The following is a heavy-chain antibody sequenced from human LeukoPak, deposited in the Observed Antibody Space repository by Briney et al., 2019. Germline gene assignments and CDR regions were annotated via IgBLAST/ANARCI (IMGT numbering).Heavy chain of an antibody. CDR2: IYSGGST. CDR3: AREGATTAFDY. J-gene: IGHJ4*02. D-gene: IGHD1-26*01. Sequence: PGGSLRLSRVASGFTLRSYVMNWVRQAPGKGLEWVSVIYSGGSTYYADSVKGRFTISRDNSKNTLYLQMNSLRAEDTAVYYCAREGATTAFDYWGQGTLVTVSS. CDR1: GFTLRSYV. V-gene: IGHV3-53*01.